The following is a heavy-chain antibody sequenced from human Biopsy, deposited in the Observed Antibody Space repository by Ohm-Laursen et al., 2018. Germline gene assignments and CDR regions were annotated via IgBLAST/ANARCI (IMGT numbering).Heavy chain of an antibody. CDR2: ISYTGGI. CDR3: ARMPHFDY. D-gene: IGHD2-2*01. CDR1: GGSISGYH. Sequence: TLSLTCAVSGGSISGYHWSWIRKSPGKGLEWLAYISYTGGITSNPSLNGRATMSLDTSKNQFSLRLIYGTAAGTAVYYCARMPHFDYWGQGILVTVSS. J-gene: IGHJ4*02. V-gene: IGHV4-59*01.